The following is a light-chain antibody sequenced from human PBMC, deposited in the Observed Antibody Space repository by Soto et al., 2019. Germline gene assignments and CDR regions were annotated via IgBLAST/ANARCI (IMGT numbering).Light chain of an antibody. V-gene: IGLV2-14*01. CDR3: SYMRNSLYV. J-gene: IGLJ1*01. CDR2: AVS. Sequence: QSVLTQPASVSGSPGQSITISCTGTSSDVGDYNYVSWYQQHPGKAPKLMISAVSNRPSGVSDRFSGSKSGNTASLIISGLQAEDEADYYCSYMRNSLYVFGTGTKLTVL. CDR1: SSDVGDYNY.